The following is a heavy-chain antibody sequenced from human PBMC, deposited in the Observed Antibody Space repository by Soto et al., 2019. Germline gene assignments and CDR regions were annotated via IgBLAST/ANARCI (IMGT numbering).Heavy chain of an antibody. D-gene: IGHD6-19*01. CDR2: ISWNSGSI. Sequence: PGGSLRLSCAASGFTFDDYAMHWVRQAPGEGLEWVSGISWNSGSIGYADSVKGRFTISRDNAKNSLYLQMNSLRAEDTALYYCAEDSVAVALTNWFDPWGQGTLVTVSS. CDR3: AEDSVAVALTNWFDP. V-gene: IGHV3-9*01. J-gene: IGHJ5*02. CDR1: GFTFDDYA.